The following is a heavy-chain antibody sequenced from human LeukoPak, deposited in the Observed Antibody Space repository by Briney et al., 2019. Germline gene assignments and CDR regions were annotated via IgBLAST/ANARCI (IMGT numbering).Heavy chain of an antibody. V-gene: IGHV1-2*02. CDR2: INPNSGGT. CDR3: ARGLMGYCSGGSCYRGAFDI. D-gene: IGHD2-15*01. Sequence: ASVKVSCKASGYTFTGYYMHWVRQAPGQGLERMGWINPNSGGTNYAQKFQGRVTMTRDTSISTAYMELSRLRSDDTAVYYCARGLMGYCSGGSCYRGAFDIWGQGTMVSVSS. CDR1: GYTFTGYY. J-gene: IGHJ3*02.